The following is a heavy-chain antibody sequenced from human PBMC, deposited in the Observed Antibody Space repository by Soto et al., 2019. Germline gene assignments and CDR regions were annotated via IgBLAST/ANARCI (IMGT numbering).Heavy chain of an antibody. V-gene: IGHV3-21*01. J-gene: IGHJ3*02. CDR1: GFTFSSYS. D-gene: IGHD3-16*02. CDR2: ISSSSSYI. CDR3: ARDWHDQGDYIWGSYRLGAFDI. Sequence: GGSLRLSCAASGFTFSSYSMNWVRQAPGKGLEWVSSISSSSSYIYYADSVKGRFTIPRDNAKNSLYLQMNSLRAEDTAVYYCARDWHDQGDYIWGSYRLGAFDIWGQGTMVTVSS.